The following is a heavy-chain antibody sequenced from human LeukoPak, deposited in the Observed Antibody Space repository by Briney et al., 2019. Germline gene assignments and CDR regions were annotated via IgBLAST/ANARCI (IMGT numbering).Heavy chain of an antibody. D-gene: IGHD1-26*01. V-gene: IGHV3-23*01. Sequence: GGSLRLSCTASGFTFSNYAMTWVRQAPGKGLEWVSSVSGSDGRTYYADSVKGRFTISRDNAKNSLYLQMNSLRAEDTAVYYCARARGSYLLDYWGQGTLVTVSS. J-gene: IGHJ4*02. CDR2: VSGSDGRT. CDR3: ARARGSYLLDY. CDR1: GFTFSNYA.